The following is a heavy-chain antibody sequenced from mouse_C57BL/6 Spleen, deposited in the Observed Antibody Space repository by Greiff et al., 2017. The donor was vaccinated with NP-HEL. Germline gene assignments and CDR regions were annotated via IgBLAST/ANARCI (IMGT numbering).Heavy chain of an antibody. CDR1: GFSFNTYA. V-gene: IGHV10-1*01. CDR3: VSGSNDMDY. J-gene: IGHJ4*01. Sequence: DVHLVESGGGLVQPKGSLKLSCAASGFSFNTYAMNWVRQAPGKGLEWVARIRSKSNNYATYYADSVKDRFTISRDDSESMLYLQMNNLKTEDTAMYYCVSGSNDMDYWGQGTSVTVSS. CDR2: IRSKSNNYAT. D-gene: IGHD2-5*01.